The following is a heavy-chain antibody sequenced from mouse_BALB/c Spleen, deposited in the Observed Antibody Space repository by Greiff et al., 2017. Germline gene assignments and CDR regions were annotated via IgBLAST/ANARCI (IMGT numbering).Heavy chain of an antibody. V-gene: IGHV3-2*02. CDR3: ARYLYYGYDYYAMDY. J-gene: IGHJ4*01. Sequence: EVQRVESGPGLVKPSQSLSLTCTVTGYSITSDYAWNWIRQFPGNKLEWMGYISYSGSTSYNPSLKSRISITRDTSKNQFFLQLNSVTTEDTATYYCARYLYYGYDYYAMDYWGQGTSVTVSS. D-gene: IGHD1-2*01. CDR2: ISYSGST. CDR1: GYSITSDYA.